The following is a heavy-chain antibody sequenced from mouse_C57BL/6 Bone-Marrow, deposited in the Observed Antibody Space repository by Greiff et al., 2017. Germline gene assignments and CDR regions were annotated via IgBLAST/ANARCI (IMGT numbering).Heavy chain of an antibody. CDR1: GFTFSDYY. Sequence: EVQVVESGGGLVQPGGSLKLSCAASGFTFSDYYMYWVRQTPEKRLEWVAYISNGGGSTYYPDTVKGRFTISRDNAKNTLYLQMSRLKSEDTAMYYCARHRLPYCYAMDYWGQGTSVTVSS. CDR2: ISNGGGST. CDR3: ARHRLPYCYAMDY. D-gene: IGHD1-2*01. J-gene: IGHJ4*01. V-gene: IGHV5-12*01.